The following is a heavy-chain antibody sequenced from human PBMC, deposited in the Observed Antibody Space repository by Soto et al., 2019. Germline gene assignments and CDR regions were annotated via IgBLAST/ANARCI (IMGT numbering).Heavy chain of an antibody. CDR1: GGSISSYY. CDR3: ASSMTTVTSVFDY. CDR2: IYYSGST. D-gene: IGHD4-17*01. Sequence: PSETLSLTCTVSGGSISSYYWSWIRQPPGKGLEWIGYIYYSGSTNYNPSLKSRVTISVDTSKNQFSLKLSSVTAADTAVYYCASSMTTVTSVFDYWGQGPLVTVYS. J-gene: IGHJ4*02. V-gene: IGHV4-59*01.